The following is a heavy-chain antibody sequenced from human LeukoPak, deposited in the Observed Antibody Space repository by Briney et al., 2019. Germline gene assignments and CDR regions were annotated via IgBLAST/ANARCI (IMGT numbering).Heavy chain of an antibody. CDR2: INPYSGGT. CDR1: GYTFTGYY. Sequence: ALVKVSCKASGYTFTGYYMHWVRQAPGQGLEWMGWINPYSGGTNYAQKFQGRVTMTRDTSISTAYMELSRLRSDDTAVYYCARRSGRRYCSSTSCYIFDYWGQGTLVTVSS. J-gene: IGHJ4*02. V-gene: IGHV1-2*02. CDR3: ARRSGRRYCSSTSCYIFDY. D-gene: IGHD2-2*02.